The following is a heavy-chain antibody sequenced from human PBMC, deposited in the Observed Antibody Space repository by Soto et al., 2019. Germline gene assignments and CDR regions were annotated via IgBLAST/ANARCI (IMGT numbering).Heavy chain of an antibody. CDR3: TRGPLIAVALYYYYGMDV. Sequence: GGSLRLSCAASGFTFGDYAMSWDRQAPGKGLEWVGFIRSKAYGGTTEYAASVKGRFTISRDDSKGIAYLQMNSLETEDTAVYYCTRGPLIAVALYYYYGMDVWGQGTTVTVSS. D-gene: IGHD6-19*01. CDR1: GFTFGDYA. CDR2: IRSKAYGGTT. V-gene: IGHV3-49*04. J-gene: IGHJ6*02.